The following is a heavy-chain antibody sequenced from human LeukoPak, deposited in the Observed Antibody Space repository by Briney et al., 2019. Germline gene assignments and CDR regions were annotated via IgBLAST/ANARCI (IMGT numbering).Heavy chain of an antibody. CDR2: VVQDGSDK. D-gene: IGHD1-26*01. Sequence: GGSLRLSCAASGFTFSSYWMSWVRQAPGKGLEWVANVVQDGSDKYYVDSVKGRFTISRDNAKNSLYLQMNSLRAEDTAVYYCARNNYYDRDSWGQGTLVTVSS. J-gene: IGHJ5*01. V-gene: IGHV3-7*01. CDR1: GFTFSSYW. CDR3: ARNNYYDRDS.